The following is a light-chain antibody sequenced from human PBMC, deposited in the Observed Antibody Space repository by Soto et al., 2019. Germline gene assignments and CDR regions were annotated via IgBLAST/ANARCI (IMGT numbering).Light chain of an antibody. CDR1: QSISNH. J-gene: IGKJ2*01. CDR3: QQGHSTPYT. Sequence: DIQMTQSPSSLSASVEDRVIITCRASQSISNHLNWYQQKPGKAPKLLIHSASALPSGVPSRFSGSGSGTEFTLTMSGLQPEDFATYYCQQGHSTPYTLGQGTKVDIK. CDR2: SAS. V-gene: IGKV1-39*01.